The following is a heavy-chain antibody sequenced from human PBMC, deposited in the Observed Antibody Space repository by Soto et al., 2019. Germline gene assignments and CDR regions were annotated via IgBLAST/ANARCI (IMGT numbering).Heavy chain of an antibody. CDR1: GGSISSGDHY. V-gene: IGHV4-30-4*01. CDR3: ARHSWFGELPFDS. D-gene: IGHD3-10*01. J-gene: IGHJ4*02. Sequence: SETLSLTCTVSGGSISSGDHYWTWIRQPPGKGLEWTGHILYSGDTHYNPSLNSRLTISVDTSKNQFSLKLSSVTAADTALYYCARHSWFGELPFDSWGQGTLVTV. CDR2: ILYSGDT.